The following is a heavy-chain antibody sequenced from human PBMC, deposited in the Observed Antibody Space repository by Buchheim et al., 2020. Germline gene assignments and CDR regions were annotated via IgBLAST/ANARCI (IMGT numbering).Heavy chain of an antibody. Sequence: QVQLVESGGGVVQPGRSLRLSCAASGFTFSSYGMHWVRQAPGKGLEWVAVIWYDGSNKYYADSVKGRFTISRDNSNNTLYLQMNSLRAEDTAVYYCAREYYYDSSGYYFDYWGQGTL. V-gene: IGHV3-33*01. J-gene: IGHJ4*02. CDR2: IWYDGSNK. CDR3: AREYYYDSSGYYFDY. CDR1: GFTFSSYG. D-gene: IGHD3-22*01.